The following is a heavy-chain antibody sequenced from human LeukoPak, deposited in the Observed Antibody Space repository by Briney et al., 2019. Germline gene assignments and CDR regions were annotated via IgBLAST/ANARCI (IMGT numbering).Heavy chain of an antibody. J-gene: IGHJ4*02. V-gene: IGHV3-64D*06. Sequence: PGGSLRLSCSGSGFTFSLYSMHWVRQAPGRGLEYVSAISKNGGTTYYADSVKGRFTISRDNSKNTLFLQMNSLRPEDTAIYYCLKKSGSSEDFWGLGTLVTVSS. CDR1: GFTFSLYS. D-gene: IGHD6-6*01. CDR2: ISKNGGTT. CDR3: LKKSGSSEDF.